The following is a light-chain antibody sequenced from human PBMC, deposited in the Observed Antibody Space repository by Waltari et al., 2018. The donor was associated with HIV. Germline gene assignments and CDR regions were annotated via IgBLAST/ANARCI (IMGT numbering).Light chain of an antibody. CDR1: SSDVGGYSY. J-gene: IGLJ2*01. V-gene: IGLV2-8*01. Sequence: QSALAQPPSASVSPGQSVTISCTGTSSDVGGYSYVSWYQQHPGKAPKLMIYEVSKRPSGVPDRCSGSKSGNAASLTVSGLQAEDEADYYCSSYAGSSTFVVFGGGTKLTVL. CDR2: EVS. CDR3: SSYAGSSTFVV.